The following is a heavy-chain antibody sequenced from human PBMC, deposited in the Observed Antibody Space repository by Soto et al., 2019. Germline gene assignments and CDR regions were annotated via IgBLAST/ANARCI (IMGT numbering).Heavy chain of an antibody. Sequence: GGSLRLSCAASGFTFSSYAMSWVRQAPGKGLEWVSAISGSGGSTYYADSVKGRFTISRDNSKNTLYLQMNSLRAEDTAVYYCAKDPHICSSSQNWFDPWGQGTLVTVSS. V-gene: IGHV3-23*01. CDR3: AKDPHICSSSQNWFDP. CDR1: GFTFSSYA. CDR2: ISGSGGST. J-gene: IGHJ5*02. D-gene: IGHD6-13*01.